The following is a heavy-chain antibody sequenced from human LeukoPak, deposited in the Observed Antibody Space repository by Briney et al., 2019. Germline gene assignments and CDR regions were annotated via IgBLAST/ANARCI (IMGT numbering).Heavy chain of an antibody. CDR2: ISSSSSYI. J-gene: IGHJ4*02. D-gene: IGHD6-19*01. CDR1: GFTFSSYS. CDR3: ARHERGWQWLVDY. V-gene: IGHV3-21*01. Sequence: PGGSLRLSCAASGFTFSSYSMNWVRQAPGKGLEWVSSISSSSSYIYYADSVKGRFTISRDNAKNSLYLQMNSLRAEGTAVYYCARHERGWQWLVDYWGQGTLVTVSS.